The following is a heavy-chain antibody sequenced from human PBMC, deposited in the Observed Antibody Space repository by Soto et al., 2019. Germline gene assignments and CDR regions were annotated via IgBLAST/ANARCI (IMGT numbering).Heavy chain of an antibody. Sequence: SETLSLTCAVYGGSFSCYYWSWIRQPPGKGLEWIGEINHSGSTNYNPSLKSRVTISVDTSKNQFSLKLSSVTAADTAVYYCARGRYYXYVWGSYRLGLDNWFDPWGQGTLVTVSS. V-gene: IGHV4-34*01. J-gene: IGHJ5*02. D-gene: IGHD3-16*02. CDR3: ARGRYYXYVWGSYRLGLDNWFDP. CDR2: INHSGST. CDR1: GGSFSCYY.